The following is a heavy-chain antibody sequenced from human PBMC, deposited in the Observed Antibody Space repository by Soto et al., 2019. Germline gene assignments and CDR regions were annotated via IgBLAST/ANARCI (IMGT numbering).Heavy chain of an antibody. J-gene: IGHJ4*02. CDR1: CGSVISGSYY. Sequence: NPSETLSLTCTFSCGSVISGSYYWSWIRQPPGKGLEWIGYIYYSGSTNYNPSLKSRVTISVDTSKNQFSLKLSSVTAADTAVYYCARDHYDSSPGDYWGQGTLVTVSS. V-gene: IGHV4-61*01. CDR2: IYYSGST. CDR3: ARDHYDSSPGDY. D-gene: IGHD3-22*01.